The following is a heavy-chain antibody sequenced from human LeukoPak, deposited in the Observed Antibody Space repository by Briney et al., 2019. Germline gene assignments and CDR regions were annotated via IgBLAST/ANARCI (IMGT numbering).Heavy chain of an antibody. Sequence: ASVKVSCKASGYTFISYGFSWVRQAPGQGLEWMGWISAYDGNTKPAQKFQGRVTMTTDTSTSTAYMELRSLRSDDTAVYYCARDGYGSGKGYFDYWGQGSLVTVSS. CDR1: GYTFISYG. CDR2: ISAYDGNT. V-gene: IGHV1-18*01. J-gene: IGHJ4*02. D-gene: IGHD3-10*01. CDR3: ARDGYGSGKGYFDY.